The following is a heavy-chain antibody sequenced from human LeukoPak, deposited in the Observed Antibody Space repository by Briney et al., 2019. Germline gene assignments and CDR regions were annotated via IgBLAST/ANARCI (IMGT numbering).Heavy chain of an antibody. Sequence: GSLRLSCAASGFALSDYAINWVRQPPGKGLEWIGEITHSGSTNYNPSLKSRVTISVDTSKNHFSLNLSSVTAADTAVYYCARGVWFDPWGQGTLVTVSS. V-gene: IGHV4-34*01. J-gene: IGHJ5*02. CDR2: ITHSGST. CDR3: ARGVWFDP. CDR1: GFALSDYA.